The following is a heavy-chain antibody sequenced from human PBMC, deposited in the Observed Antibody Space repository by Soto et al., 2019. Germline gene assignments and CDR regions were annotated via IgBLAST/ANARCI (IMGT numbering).Heavy chain of an antibody. CDR2: ISAYNGNT. D-gene: IGHD3-10*01. V-gene: IGHV1-18*01. CDR3: ARDRRGVMKKVDYYYMEV. CDR1: GYTFTSCG. Sequence: ASVKVSCKASGYTFTSCGISWVRQAPGQGLEWMGWISAYNGNTNYAQKLQGRVTMTTDTSTSTAYMELRSLRSDDTAVYYCARDRRGVMKKVDYYYMEVWGKGTTVTVSS. J-gene: IGHJ6*03.